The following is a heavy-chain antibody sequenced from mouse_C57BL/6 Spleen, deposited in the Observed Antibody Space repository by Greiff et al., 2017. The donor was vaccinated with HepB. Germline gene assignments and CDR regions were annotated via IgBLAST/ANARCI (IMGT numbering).Heavy chain of an antibody. J-gene: IGHJ3*01. CDR2: IYPGDGDT. D-gene: IGHD3-2*01. Sequence: QVQLQQSGAELVKPGASVKISCKASGYAFSSYWMNWVKQRPGKGLEWIGQIYPGDGDTNYNGKFKGKATLTADKSSSTAYMQLSSLTSEDSAVYFCARGDTEEAWFAYWGQGTLVTVSA. CDR3: ARGDTEEAWFAY. CDR1: GYAFSSYW. V-gene: IGHV1-80*01.